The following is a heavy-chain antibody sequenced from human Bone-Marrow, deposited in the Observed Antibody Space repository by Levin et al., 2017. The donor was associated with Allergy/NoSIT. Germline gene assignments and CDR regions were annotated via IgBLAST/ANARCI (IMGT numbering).Heavy chain of an antibody. CDR1: GFTFSSYD. CDR2: IGTAADS. J-gene: IGHJ4*02. D-gene: IGHD2-2*01. Sequence: GESLKISCGASGFTFSSYDMHWVRQATGRGLEWVSAIGTAADSYYSGSVKGRFTVSRDNAKNSFYLQMNSLRAGDTAVYYCARVALPRYCTSTSCSDSGYYFDYWGQGTLVTVSS. CDR3: ARVALPRYCTSTSCSDSGYYFDY. V-gene: IGHV3-13*04.